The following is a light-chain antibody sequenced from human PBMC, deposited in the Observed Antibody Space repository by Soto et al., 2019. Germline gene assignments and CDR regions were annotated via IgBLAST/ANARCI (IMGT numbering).Light chain of an antibody. Sequence: QSALTQPASVSGSPGQSITISCTGTNSDIGGYNYVSWYQQHPGKAPKVIIYEVSNRPSGVSNRFSGSKSGNTASLTISGRPTEDEADYYCCSYTSGTTRVFGGGTKLTVL. CDR3: CSYTSGTTRV. CDR1: NSDIGGYNY. V-gene: IGLV2-14*01. CDR2: EVS. J-gene: IGLJ3*02.